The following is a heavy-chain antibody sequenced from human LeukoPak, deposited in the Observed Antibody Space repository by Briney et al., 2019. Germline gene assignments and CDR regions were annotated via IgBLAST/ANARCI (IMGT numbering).Heavy chain of an antibody. CDR1: GFTFSSYA. J-gene: IGHJ5*02. V-gene: IGHV3-23*01. D-gene: IGHD4-17*01. Sequence: GGSLRLSCAASGFTFSSYAMGWVRQAPGKGLEWVSAINDRGRNIYYADSVKGRFTISRDNSKNTLYLQMNSLSVEDTAIYYCGKSDYGYWFDPWGQGTLVTVSS. CDR2: INDRGRNI. CDR3: GKSDYGYWFDP.